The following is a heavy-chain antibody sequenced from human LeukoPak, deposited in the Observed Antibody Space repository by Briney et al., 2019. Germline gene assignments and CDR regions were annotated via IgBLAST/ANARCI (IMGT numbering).Heavy chain of an antibody. CDR1: GFTFSSYG. CDR3: AKGGYSYGYLYYYMDV. Sequence: GRSLRLSCAASGFTFSSYGMHWVRQALGKGLEWVAVIWYDGSNKYYADSVKGRFTISRDNSKNTLYLQMNSLRAEDTAVYYCAKGGYSYGYLYYYMDVWGKGTTVTVSS. J-gene: IGHJ6*03. V-gene: IGHV3-33*06. CDR2: IWYDGSNK. D-gene: IGHD5-18*01.